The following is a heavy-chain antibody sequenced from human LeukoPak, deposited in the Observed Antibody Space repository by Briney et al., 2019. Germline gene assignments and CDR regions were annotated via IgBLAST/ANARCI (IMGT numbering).Heavy chain of an antibody. V-gene: IGHV3-30*02. J-gene: IGHJ4*02. D-gene: IGHD4-23*01. CDR2: IRYDGSNK. CDR1: GFTFSSYG. CDR3: AREGYGGRSGFDY. Sequence: PGGSLRLSCAASGFTFSSYGMHWVRQAPGKGLEWVAFIRYDGSNKYYADSVKGRFTISRDNSKNTLYLQMNSLRAEDTAVYYCAREGYGGRSGFDYWGQGTLVTVSS.